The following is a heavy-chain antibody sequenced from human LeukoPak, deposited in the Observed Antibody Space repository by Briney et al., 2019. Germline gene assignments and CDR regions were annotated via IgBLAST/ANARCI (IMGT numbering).Heavy chain of an antibody. CDR1: AFTFSSYA. CDR3: AKDRSSGWYDAFDI. D-gene: IGHD6-19*01. V-gene: IGHV3-23*01. Sequence: GGSLRLSCAASAFTFSSYAMSWVRQAPGKGLEWVSSISGSGGSTYYSDSVKGRFTISRDTSKNTLYLQLNSLRAEDTAVYYCAKDRSSGWYDAFDIWGQGTMVIVSS. CDR2: ISGSGGST. J-gene: IGHJ3*02.